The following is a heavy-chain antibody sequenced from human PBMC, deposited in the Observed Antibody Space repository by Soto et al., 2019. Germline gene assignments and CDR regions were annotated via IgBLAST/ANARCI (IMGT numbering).Heavy chain of an antibody. D-gene: IGHD5-12*01. CDR2: ISGSSGST. Sequence: PGGSLRLSCAASGFTFSSYAMSWVRQAPGKGLEWVSAISGSSGSTYYADSVKGRFTISRDNSKNTLYLQMNTLRAEDTAIYYCAKDRDIVATIFDYWGQGALVTVSS. J-gene: IGHJ4*02. CDR3: AKDRDIVATIFDY. V-gene: IGHV3-23*01. CDR1: GFTFSSYA.